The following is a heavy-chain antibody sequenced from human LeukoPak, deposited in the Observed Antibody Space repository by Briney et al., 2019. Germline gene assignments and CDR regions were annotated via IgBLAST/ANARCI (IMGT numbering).Heavy chain of an antibody. D-gene: IGHD1-26*01. J-gene: IGHJ5*02. CDR1: GGTFNSYA. Sequence: ASVKVSCKASGGTFNSYAISWVPQAAGQGLEGMGGIIPIFGTANYAQKFQGRVTITTDASTSTAYKELSSLRSEDTAVCYCARGKAGATFAFDPWGQGTLVTVSS. CDR2: IIPIFGTA. CDR3: ARGKAGATFAFDP. V-gene: IGHV1-69*05.